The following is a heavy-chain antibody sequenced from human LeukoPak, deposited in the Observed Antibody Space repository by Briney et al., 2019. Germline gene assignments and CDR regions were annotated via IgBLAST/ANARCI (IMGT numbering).Heavy chain of an antibody. V-gene: IGHV3-21*01. D-gene: IGHD5-24*01. Sequence: GGSLRLSCAASGCTFSSYSMNWVRQAPGKRLEWVSSISSSSSYRYYADSVKGRFTISRDNAKNSLYLQMNSLRAEDTAVYYCARYNRENDAFDIWGQGTMVTVSS. CDR1: GCTFSSYS. J-gene: IGHJ3*02. CDR3: ARYNRENDAFDI. CDR2: ISSSSSYR.